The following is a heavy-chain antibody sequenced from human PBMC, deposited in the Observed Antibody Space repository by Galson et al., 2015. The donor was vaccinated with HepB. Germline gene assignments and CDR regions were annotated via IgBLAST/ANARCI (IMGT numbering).Heavy chain of an antibody. CDR3: ARAPSSSFRYYYYGMDV. Sequence: SVKVSCKASGYTFTSYGISWVRQAPGQGLEWMGWISAYNGNTNYAQKLQGRVTMTTDTSTSTAYMELRSLRSDDTAVYYCARAPSSSFRYYYYGMDVWGQGTTVTVSS. V-gene: IGHV1-18*01. D-gene: IGHD6-6*01. CDR1: GYTFTSYG. CDR2: ISAYNGNT. J-gene: IGHJ6*02.